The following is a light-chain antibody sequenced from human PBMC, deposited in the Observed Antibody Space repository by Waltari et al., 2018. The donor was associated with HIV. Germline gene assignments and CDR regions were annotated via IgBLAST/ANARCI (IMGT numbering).Light chain of an antibody. CDR3: VSYKSSSSPV. Sequence: QSALTQPASVSGSPGQSITISCTGASFDIYGYHFVSWFQHQPGKAPKVIIYEVSNRPSGVSNRFSGSKSGNTASLTISGLQPEDEAEYFCVSYKSSSSPVFGGGTKLTV. CDR1: SFDIYGYHF. J-gene: IGLJ3*02. CDR2: EVS. V-gene: IGLV2-14*01.